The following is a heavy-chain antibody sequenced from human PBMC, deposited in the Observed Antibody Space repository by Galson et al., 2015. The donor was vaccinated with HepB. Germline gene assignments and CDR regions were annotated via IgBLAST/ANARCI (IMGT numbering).Heavy chain of an antibody. V-gene: IGHV3-30*18. CDR1: GFTFSSYG. Sequence: SLRLSCAASGFTFSSYGMHWVRQAPGKGLEWVAVISYDGSNKYYADSVKGRFTISRDNSKNTLYLQMNSLRAEDTAVYYCAKVDHPKGGAFDIWGQGTMVTVSS. J-gene: IGHJ3*02. CDR2: ISYDGSNK. D-gene: IGHD1-26*01. CDR3: AKVDHPKGGAFDI.